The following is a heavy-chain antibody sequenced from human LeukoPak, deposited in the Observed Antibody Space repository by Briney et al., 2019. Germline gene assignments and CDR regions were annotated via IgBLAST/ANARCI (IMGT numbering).Heavy chain of an antibody. Sequence: GGSLRLSCAASGFTFSNYYMTWVRQAPGEGLEWVANINQDGSKTSYVDSMKGRFTISRDNAKNTVFLQMNSLRAEDTAVYYCARVTYYYGSSGYYDWYFDLWGRGTLITVSS. CDR2: INQDGSKT. CDR1: GFTFSNYY. CDR3: ARVTYYYGSSGYYDWYFDL. V-gene: IGHV3-7*03. J-gene: IGHJ2*01. D-gene: IGHD3-22*01.